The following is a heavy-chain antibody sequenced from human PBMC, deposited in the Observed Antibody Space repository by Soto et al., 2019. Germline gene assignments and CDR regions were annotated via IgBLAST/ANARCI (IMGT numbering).Heavy chain of an antibody. D-gene: IGHD3-16*02. J-gene: IGHJ5*02. CDR1: GGSISSGDYY. CDR2: IYYSGST. Sequence: PSETLSLTCTVSGGSISSGDYYWSWIRHPPGKGLEWIGSIYYSGSTYYNPSLKSRITMSVDTSKNHFSLKVNSVTAADTAIYYCARIVIGGSNGFDPWGQGTLVTVSS. CDR3: ARIVIGGSNGFDP. V-gene: IGHV4-39*02.